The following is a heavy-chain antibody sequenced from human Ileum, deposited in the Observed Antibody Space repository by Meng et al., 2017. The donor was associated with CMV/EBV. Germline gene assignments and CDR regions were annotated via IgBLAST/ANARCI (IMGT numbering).Heavy chain of an antibody. CDR2: VNHSGST. CDR1: GGTFSDYY. D-gene: IGHD6-19*01. V-gene: IGHV4-34*01. Sequence: SETLSLTCAVYGGTFSDYYWSWIRQPPGKGLEWIGEVNHSGSTSYNPSLKSRVTISVDTSKNQLSLKLSSVTAADTAVYYCARESFSVAGLLYYGMDVWGQGTTVTVSS. J-gene: IGHJ6*02. CDR3: ARESFSVAGLLYYGMDV.